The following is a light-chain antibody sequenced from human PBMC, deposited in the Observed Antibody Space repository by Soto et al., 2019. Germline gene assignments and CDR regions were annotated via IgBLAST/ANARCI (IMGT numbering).Light chain of an antibody. CDR2: DAS. J-gene: IGKJ1*01. V-gene: IGKV3-11*01. CDR3: QQRSNWPRT. Sequence: EMVLTPSPATLSLAPGERATLSCRARQSVSSYLAWYQQKPGQAPRLLIYDASNRATGIPARFSGSGSGTDFTLTISSLEPEDFAVYYCQQRSNWPRTFGQGTKVDIK. CDR1: QSVSSY.